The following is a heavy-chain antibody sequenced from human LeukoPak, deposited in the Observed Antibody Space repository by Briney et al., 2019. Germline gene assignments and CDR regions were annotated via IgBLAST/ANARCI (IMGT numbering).Heavy chain of an antibody. D-gene: IGHD2-2*01. Sequence: PGGSLRLSCAASGFSFSSYEMNWVRQAPGKGLEWISYISSSGSSISYTDSVKGRFTISRDNAKNSLYLQMNSLRAEDTAVYYCAREWLVVGPIATYYFGMDAWGQGTTVTVSS. J-gene: IGHJ6*02. CDR2: ISSSGSSI. CDR3: AREWLVVGPIATYYFGMDA. V-gene: IGHV3-48*03. CDR1: GFSFSSYE.